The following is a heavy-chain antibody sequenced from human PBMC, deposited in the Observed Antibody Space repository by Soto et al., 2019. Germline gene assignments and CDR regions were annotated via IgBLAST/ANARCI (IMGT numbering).Heavy chain of an antibody. CDR1: GFTFSGSA. CDR3: TRGAPVLRYFDWLFT. D-gene: IGHD3-9*01. V-gene: IGHV3-73*01. J-gene: IGHJ5*02. CDR2: IRSKANSYAT. Sequence: VQLVESGGGLVQPGGSLKLSCAASGFTFSGSAMHWVRQASGKGLEWVGRIRSKANSYATAYAASVKGRFTISRDDSKNTAYLQMNSLKTEDTAVYYCTRGAPVLRYFDWLFTWGQGTLVTVSS.